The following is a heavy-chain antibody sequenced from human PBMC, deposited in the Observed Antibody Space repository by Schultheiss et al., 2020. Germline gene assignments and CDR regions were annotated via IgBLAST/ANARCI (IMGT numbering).Heavy chain of an antibody. V-gene: IGHV3-13*04. J-gene: IGHJ4*02. D-gene: IGHD6-19*01. CDR1: GFTFSSYD. Sequence: GGSLRLSCAASGFTFSSYDMHWVRQATGKGLEWVSAIGTAGDTYYPGSVKGRFTISRDKAKNTLYLQMNSLRAEDTAVYYCAIVGQWLALDYWGQGTLVTVSS. CDR3: AIVGQWLALDY. CDR2: IGTAGDT.